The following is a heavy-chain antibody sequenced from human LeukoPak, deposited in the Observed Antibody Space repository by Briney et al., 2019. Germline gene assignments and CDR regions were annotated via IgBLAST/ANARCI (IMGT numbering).Heavy chain of an antibody. J-gene: IGHJ4*02. CDR2: IHTSGST. Sequence: SETLSLTCTVSGGSISSYYWSWIRQPAGKGLEWIGHIHTSGSTNYNPSLKSRVTMSVDTSKNQFSLKLRSVTAADTAVYYCARVGDYALKDWGQGTLVTVSS. CDR1: GGSISSYY. V-gene: IGHV4-4*07. CDR3: ARVGDYALKD. D-gene: IGHD3-16*01.